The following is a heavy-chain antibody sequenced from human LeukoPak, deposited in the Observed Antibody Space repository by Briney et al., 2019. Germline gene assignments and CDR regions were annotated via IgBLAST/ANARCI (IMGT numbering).Heavy chain of an antibody. D-gene: IGHD3-22*01. CDR2: ISGGGDK. Sequence: GGSLRLSCAASGFTFSTYAMSWVRQAPGKGLEWVTTISGGGDKQYADHVKGRFTVSRDDSKNTLYLQMNSLRAEDTALYYCAKDVNSSGYYLGFDYWGQGTLVTVSS. V-gene: IGHV3-23*01. CDR1: GFTFSTYA. CDR3: AKDVNSSGYYLGFDY. J-gene: IGHJ4*02.